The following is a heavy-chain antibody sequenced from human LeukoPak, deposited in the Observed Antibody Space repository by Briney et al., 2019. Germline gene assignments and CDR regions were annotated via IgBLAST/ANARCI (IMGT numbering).Heavy chain of an antibody. J-gene: IGHJ4*02. CDR2: IYYSGST. V-gene: IGHV4-59*01. D-gene: IGHD5-12*01. CDR1: GGSISSYY. Sequence: SETLSLTCTVSGGSISSYYWSWIRQPPGKGLEWIGYIYYSGSTNYNPSLKSRVTISVDTSKNQFSLKLSSVTAADTAVYYCARDSGGYDSYFDYWGQGTLVTVSS. CDR3: ARDSGGYDSYFDY.